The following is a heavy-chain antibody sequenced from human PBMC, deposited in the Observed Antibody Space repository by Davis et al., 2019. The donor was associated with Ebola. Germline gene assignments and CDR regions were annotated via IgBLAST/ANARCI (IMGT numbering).Heavy chain of an antibody. J-gene: IGHJ4*02. V-gene: IGHV4-34*01. CDR3: ARGGPRYYGSGTYYPN. Sequence: MPSETLSLTCAVYGGSFTGYSWTWIRQPPGKGLEWIGEINHSGSTNYNPSLKSRVTISVDPSKNKFSLKLNSVTAADTAVYYCARGGPRYYGSGTYYPNWGQGALVTVSS. CDR1: GGSFTGYS. D-gene: IGHD3-10*01. CDR2: INHSGST.